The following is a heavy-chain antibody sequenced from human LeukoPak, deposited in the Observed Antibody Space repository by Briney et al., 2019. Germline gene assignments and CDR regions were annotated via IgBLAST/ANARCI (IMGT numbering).Heavy chain of an antibody. D-gene: IGHD2-2*01. CDR3: ARGGYQLLVYYFDY. Sequence: SETLSLTCAVYGGSFSGYYWSWIRQPPGKGLEWIGEINHSGSTNYNPSLKSRITISVDTSKNQFSLKLSSVTAADTAVYYCARGGYQLLVYYFDYWGQGTLVTVSS. CDR1: GGSFSGYY. J-gene: IGHJ4*02. V-gene: IGHV4-34*01. CDR2: INHSGST.